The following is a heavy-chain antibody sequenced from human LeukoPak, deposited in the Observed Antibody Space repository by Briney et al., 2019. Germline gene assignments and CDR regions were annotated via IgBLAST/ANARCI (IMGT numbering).Heavy chain of an antibody. Sequence: PGGSLRLSCAASGFTFSTSGMHWVRQAPGKGLEWVSYISSGSGTIYYADSLKGRFTISRDNAKNSLYLQMNNLRAEDTAVYYCAGDRDSSGWPYYFDYWGQGTLVTVSS. D-gene: IGHD6-19*01. V-gene: IGHV3-48*01. J-gene: IGHJ4*02. CDR1: GFTFSTSG. CDR3: AGDRDSSGWPYYFDY. CDR2: ISSGSGTI.